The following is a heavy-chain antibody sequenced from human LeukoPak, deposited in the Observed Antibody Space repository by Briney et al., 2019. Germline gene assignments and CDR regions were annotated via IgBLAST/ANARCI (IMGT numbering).Heavy chain of an antibody. Sequence: GGSLRLSCAASGFTLSAYYMSWIRQAPGKGLEWVSYISSSGSTIYYADSVKGRFTISRDNAKNSLYLQMNSLRAEDTAAYYCAREGAARFYLDFWGQGTLVTVSS. D-gene: IGHD1-26*01. CDR3: AREGAARFYLDF. CDR1: GFTLSAYY. CDR2: ISSSGSTI. J-gene: IGHJ4*02. V-gene: IGHV3-11*01.